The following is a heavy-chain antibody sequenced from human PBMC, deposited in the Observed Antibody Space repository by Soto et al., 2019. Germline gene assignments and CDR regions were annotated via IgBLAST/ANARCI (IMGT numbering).Heavy chain of an antibody. CDR1: GDTFRKYG. J-gene: IGHJ4*02. V-gene: IGHV1-18*01. CDR2: VSAYNRNS. D-gene: IGHD1-26*01. CDR3: ARDRQWEQLLY. Sequence: QVQLVQSGSEVKKPGASVRVTCNASGDTFRKYGISWVREAPGQGIEWMGWVSAYNRNSNDAEKFEDRVIMTADTATTTASLELRGLRSDDTAIYYCARDRQWEQLLYWGQGHLVTVSS.